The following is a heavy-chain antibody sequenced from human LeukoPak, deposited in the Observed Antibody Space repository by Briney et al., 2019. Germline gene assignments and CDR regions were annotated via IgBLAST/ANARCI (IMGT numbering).Heavy chain of an antibody. Sequence: PGGSLRLSCAASGFTFTSYGMHWVRQAPGKVLDWVALIWDDGNNKYYADSVKGRFTISRDNSKNTLYLQMNSLRAEDTAVYYCARDNGEWRLNWFDHWGQGTLVTVSS. D-gene: IGHD2-8*01. CDR2: IWDDGNNK. V-gene: IGHV3-33*01. J-gene: IGHJ5*02. CDR3: ARDNGEWRLNWFDH. CDR1: GFTFTSYG.